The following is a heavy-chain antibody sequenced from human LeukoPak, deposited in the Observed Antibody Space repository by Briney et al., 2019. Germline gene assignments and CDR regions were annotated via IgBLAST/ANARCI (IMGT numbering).Heavy chain of an antibody. V-gene: IGHV3-7*01. CDR1: GFTLSSYW. J-gene: IGHJ5*02. CDR2: IKQDGSEK. D-gene: IGHD3-16*02. Sequence: GGSLRLFCAASGFTLSSYWMSWVRQAPGKGLEWVANIKQDGSEKYYVDSVKGRFTISRDNAKNSLYLQMNSLRAEDTPVYYCAREKTCDYVWGSYRYIGWFDPWGQGTLVTASS. CDR3: AREKTCDYVWGSYRYIGWFDP.